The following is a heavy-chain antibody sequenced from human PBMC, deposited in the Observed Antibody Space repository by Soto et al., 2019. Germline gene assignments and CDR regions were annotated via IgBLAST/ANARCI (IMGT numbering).Heavy chain of an antibody. CDR3: ARATYYYDSSGYYYPPNFDY. CDR1: LFPFRIYN. Sequence: GSLILSCATSLFPFRIYNMNWERQAPGKRAYSVSSISSSSSYIYYADSVKGRFTISRDNAKNSLYLQMNSLRAEDTAVYYCARATYYYDSSGYYYPPNFDYWGQGTLVTGAS. J-gene: IGHJ4*02. V-gene: IGHV3-21*01. D-gene: IGHD3-22*01. CDR2: ISSSSSYI.